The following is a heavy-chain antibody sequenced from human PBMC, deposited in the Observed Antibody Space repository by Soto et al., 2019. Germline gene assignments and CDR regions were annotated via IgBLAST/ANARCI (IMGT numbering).Heavy chain of an antibody. Sequence: QVQLAQSGAEVKKPGASVKVSCKASGYSFTSYDINWVRQATGQGLEWMGWMNPNSGNTGYAQKFQGRVTMTRNTSRSTAYMELTSLRSDDTAVYYCARGRRSGGSCYLYWGQGTLVTVSS. V-gene: IGHV1-8*01. CDR3: ARGRRSGGSCYLY. CDR2: MNPNSGNT. J-gene: IGHJ4*02. CDR1: GYSFTSYD. D-gene: IGHD2-15*01.